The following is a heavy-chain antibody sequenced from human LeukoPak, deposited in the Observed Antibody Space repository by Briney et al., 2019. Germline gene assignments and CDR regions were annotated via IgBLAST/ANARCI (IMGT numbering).Heavy chain of an antibody. CDR1: GGPISSSSYY. D-gene: IGHD6-19*01. V-gene: IGHV4-39*01. Sequence: SETLSLTCTVSGGPISSSSYYWGWIRQPPGKGLEWIGSIYYSGSTYYNPSLKSRVTISVDTSKNQFSLKLSSVTAADTAVYYCARRSVAGYFDYWGQGTLVTVSS. CDR2: IYYSGST. CDR3: ARRSVAGYFDY. J-gene: IGHJ4*02.